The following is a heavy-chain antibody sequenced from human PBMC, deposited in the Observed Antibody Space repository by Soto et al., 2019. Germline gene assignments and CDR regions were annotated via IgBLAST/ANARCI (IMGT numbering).Heavy chain of an antibody. D-gene: IGHD6-19*01. J-gene: IGHJ6*04. V-gene: IGHV3-13*01. CDR2: IGTAGDT. CDR3: ARGWGSGWFV. CDR1: GLTFSSYA. Sequence: EVQLVESGGGLVQPGGSLRLSCAASGLTFSSYAMHWVRQATGKGLEWVSAIGTAGDTYYQGSVKGRFTISRENAKNSLYLQMNCLRAGDTAVYYCARGWGSGWFVWGNGTAVTVSS.